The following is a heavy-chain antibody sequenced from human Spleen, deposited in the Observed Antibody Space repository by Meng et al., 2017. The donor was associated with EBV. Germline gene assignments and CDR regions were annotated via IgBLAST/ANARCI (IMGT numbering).Heavy chain of an antibody. D-gene: IGHD4-17*01. V-gene: IGHV3-30-3*01. J-gene: IGHJ4*02. Sequence: VQLVGFGGGVVQPGRVLGLSLAAFGFTFSTFALHWVRQAPGKGLEWVAVISYDGSNKYYADSVKGRFTISRDNSKNTLYLQMNSLRAEDTAVYYCARDQSGDYGFCPDYWGQGTLVTVSS. CDR3: ARDQSGDYGFCPDY. CDR2: ISYDGSNK. CDR1: GFTFSTFA.